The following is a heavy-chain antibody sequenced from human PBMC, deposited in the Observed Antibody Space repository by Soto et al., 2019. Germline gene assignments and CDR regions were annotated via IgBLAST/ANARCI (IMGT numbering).Heavy chain of an antibody. CDR2: INPNSGGT. V-gene: IGHV1-2*04. CDR3: ARGDYGDYGYGMDV. D-gene: IGHD4-17*01. Sequence: ASVKVSCKASGYTFTGYYMHWVRQAPGQGLEWMGWINPNSGGTNYAQKFQGWVTMTRDTSISTAYMELSRLRSDDTAVYYCARGDYGDYGYGMDVWGQGTTVTVSS. CDR1: GYTFTGYY. J-gene: IGHJ6*02.